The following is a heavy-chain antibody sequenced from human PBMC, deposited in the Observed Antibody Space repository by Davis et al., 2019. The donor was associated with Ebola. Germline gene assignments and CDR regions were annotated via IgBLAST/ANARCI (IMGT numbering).Heavy chain of an antibody. J-gene: IGHJ4*01. Sequence: ASVKVSCKASGYSFTNYYMHWVRHAPGQGLEWLGSINPSGGLTTFAKNSQGRVTMTSDTSTTTFYMELSSLRFEDTAIYYCARDPRSYYDSSGYFDYWGQGTLVTVSA. CDR3: ARDPRSYYDSSGYFDY. D-gene: IGHD3-22*01. CDR1: GYSFTNYY. CDR2: INPSGGLT. V-gene: IGHV1-46*01.